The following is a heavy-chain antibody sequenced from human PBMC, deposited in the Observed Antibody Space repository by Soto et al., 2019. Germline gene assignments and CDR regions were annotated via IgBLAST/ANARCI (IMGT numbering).Heavy chain of an antibody. J-gene: IGHJ5*02. D-gene: IGHD3-3*01. V-gene: IGHV5-51*01. CDR2: IYPGDSDT. CDR3: ARHGLYYDFWSGYLFSDP. CDR1: GYSFTPYW. Sequence: PGESLKISCTGSGYSFTPYWIGWVRQLPGKGLEWMGIIYPGDSDTRYSPSFQGQVTISADKSISTAYLQWSSLKASDTAMYYCARHGLYYDFWSGYLFSDPWGQGTLVTVSS.